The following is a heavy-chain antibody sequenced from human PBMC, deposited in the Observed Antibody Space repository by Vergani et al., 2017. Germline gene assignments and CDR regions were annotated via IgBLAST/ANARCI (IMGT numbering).Heavy chain of an antibody. CDR1: GYTFSAYY. J-gene: IGHJ6*02. CDR3: ARDREAYSGFYYGMDG. V-gene: IGHV1-2*02. D-gene: IGHD3-10*01. CDR2: VNPTSGDT. Sequence: QVHLVQSGAEVKKPAASVKVSCQTSGYTFSAYYIHWVRQAPGQGLEWMGWVNPTSGDTNYAQKFHGRIIMTRGIAINTTYMELSRRTSDYTAGYYCARDREAYSGFYYGMDGWGQGTTVTVSS.